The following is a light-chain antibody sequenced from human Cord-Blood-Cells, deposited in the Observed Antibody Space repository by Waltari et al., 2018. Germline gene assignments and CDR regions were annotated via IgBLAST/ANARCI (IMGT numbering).Light chain of an antibody. Sequence: AIQLTQSPSSLYASVGDRLTITCRASQGISSALAWYQQKPGKAPKLLIYDASSWESGVPSRFSSSGAGTDFTLTISSLQPEDFATYYCHQYNSYPYTFGQGTKLEIK. CDR1: QGISSA. V-gene: IGKV1-13*02. CDR3: HQYNSYPYT. CDR2: DAS. J-gene: IGKJ2*01.